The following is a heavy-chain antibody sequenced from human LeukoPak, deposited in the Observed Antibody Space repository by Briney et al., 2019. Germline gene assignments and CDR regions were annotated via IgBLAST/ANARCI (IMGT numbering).Heavy chain of an antibody. Sequence: GGSLRLSCSASGFTFTTYGMNWVRQAPGKGLEWVSSISSSSSYVYYADSVKGRFTISRDNAKNSLYLQMNSLRAEDTALYYCARERDDFWRGSFDSWGQGSLVTVSS. CDR1: GFTFTTYG. D-gene: IGHD3-3*01. CDR3: ARERDDFWRGSFDS. J-gene: IGHJ4*02. V-gene: IGHV3-21*04. CDR2: ISSSSSYV.